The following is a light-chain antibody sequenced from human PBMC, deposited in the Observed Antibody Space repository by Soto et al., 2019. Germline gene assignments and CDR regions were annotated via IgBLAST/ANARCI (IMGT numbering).Light chain of an antibody. J-gene: IGKJ2*03. V-gene: IGKV2-28*01. CDR1: QSLLHSNGFNY. Sequence: DIVMTQSPLSLPVTPGEPASISCRSSQSLLHSNGFNYLDWYLQKPGQSPQLLIYLGSNRASGVPDRFSGSGSGTDSTLKISRVEAEDVGIYYCMQALQSPVGFGQGTKLEIK. CDR3: MQALQSPVG. CDR2: LGS.